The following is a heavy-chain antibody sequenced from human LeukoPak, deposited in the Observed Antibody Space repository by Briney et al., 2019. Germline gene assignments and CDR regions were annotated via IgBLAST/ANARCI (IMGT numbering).Heavy chain of an antibody. CDR1: GFTFSSYG. CDR3: AKGPEGRYFDWLLGMDY. Sequence: GGSLRPSCAASGFTFSSYGMHWVRQAPGKGLEWVAVISYDGSNKYYADSVKGRFTISRDNSKNTLYLQMNSLRAEDTAVYYCAKGPEGRYFDWLLGMDYWGQGTLVTVSS. D-gene: IGHD3-9*01. V-gene: IGHV3-30*18. J-gene: IGHJ4*02. CDR2: ISYDGSNK.